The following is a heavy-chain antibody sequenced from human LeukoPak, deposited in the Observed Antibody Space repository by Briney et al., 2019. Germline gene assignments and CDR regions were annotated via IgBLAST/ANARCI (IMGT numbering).Heavy chain of an antibody. CDR3: AAEGQWSLVHYFNS. V-gene: IGHV1-8*01. CDR1: GYTFTSYD. J-gene: IGHJ4*02. Sequence: ASVKVSCKASGYTFTSYDFNWVRQATGQRPEWMGWMSPNSGDTGYAQKFQDRVTMTEDPSTDTAYLELSSLRSEDTAVYYCAAEGQWSLVHYFNSWGQGTLVTVSS. CDR2: MSPNSGDT. D-gene: IGHD2-15*01.